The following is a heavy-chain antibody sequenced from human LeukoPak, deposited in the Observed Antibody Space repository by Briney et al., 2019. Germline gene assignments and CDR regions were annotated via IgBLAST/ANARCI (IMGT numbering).Heavy chain of an antibody. CDR1: GFTFDDYG. V-gene: IGHV3-9*01. CDR3: AINGGGDSGYGNFDY. Sequence: GGSVRLSCAASGFTFDDYGMSWVRQAPGKGLEWVSGISWNSDNIGYADSVKGRFTTSRDNAKNSLYLQMNSLRAEDTALYYCAINGGGDSGYGNFDYWGQGTLVTVSS. CDR2: ISWNSDNI. J-gene: IGHJ4*02. D-gene: IGHD5-12*01.